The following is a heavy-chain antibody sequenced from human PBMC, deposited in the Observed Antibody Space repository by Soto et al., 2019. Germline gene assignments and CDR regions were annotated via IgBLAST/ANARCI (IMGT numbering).Heavy chain of an antibody. V-gene: IGHV3-30*03. CDR1: GFTFSDYG. Sequence: QVQLVESGGGVVQPGRSLRLSCAASGFTFSDYGIHWVRQAPGKGLEWVAVMSFDGSNKYFADSVKGRFTISRDNSQNTLYLQMNSLRAEDTAVYHCARQVIPHINGFYNWGQRTMVTVSS. J-gene: IGHJ3*02. D-gene: IGHD4-4*01. CDR3: ARQVIPHINGFYN. CDR2: MSFDGSNK.